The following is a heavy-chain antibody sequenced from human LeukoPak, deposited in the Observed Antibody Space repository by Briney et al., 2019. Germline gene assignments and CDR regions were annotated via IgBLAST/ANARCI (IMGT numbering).Heavy chain of an antibody. J-gene: IGHJ4*02. CDR3: ARDSIAAQPRRGDF. CDR2: INQDGSAK. CDR1: GFTFSSYW. V-gene: IGHV3-7*01. Sequence: GGSLRLSCAASGFTFSSYWMSWVRQAPGKGLEWVANINQDGSAKYYVDSVKGRFTIFRDNAKNSLYLQMNSLRAEDTAIYYCARDSIAAQPRRGDFWGQGTLVTVSS. D-gene: IGHD6-6*01.